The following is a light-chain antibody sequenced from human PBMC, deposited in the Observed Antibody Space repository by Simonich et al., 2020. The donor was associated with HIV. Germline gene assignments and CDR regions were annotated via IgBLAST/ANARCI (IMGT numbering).Light chain of an antibody. CDR2: WAS. CDR1: QSVLYSSNNKNY. CDR3: QQYYGTPYT. V-gene: IGKV4-1*01. J-gene: IGKJ2*01. Sequence: DIVMTQSPDSLAVSLGERATIHCKSRQSVLYSSNNKNYLAWYQQKPGQPPKLLIYWASTREAGVPDRFSGSGSGTDFTLTISSLQAEDVAVYYCQQYYGTPYTFGQGTKLEIK.